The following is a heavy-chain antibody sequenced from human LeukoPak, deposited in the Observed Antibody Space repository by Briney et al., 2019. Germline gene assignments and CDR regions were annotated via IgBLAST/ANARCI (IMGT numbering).Heavy chain of an antibody. CDR2: INPNSGGT. Sequence: ASVKVSCKASGYTFTGYYMHWVRQAPGQGLEWMGWINPNSGGTNYAQKFQGRVTMTRDTSISTAYMELSRLRSDDTAVYYCARPYSNYDDAFDIWGQETMVTVSS. D-gene: IGHD4-11*01. J-gene: IGHJ3*02. CDR1: GYTFTGYY. V-gene: IGHV1-2*02. CDR3: ARPYSNYDDAFDI.